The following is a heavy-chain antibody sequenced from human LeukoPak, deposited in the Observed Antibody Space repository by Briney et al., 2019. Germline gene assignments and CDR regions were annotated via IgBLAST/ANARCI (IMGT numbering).Heavy chain of an antibody. D-gene: IGHD3-22*01. V-gene: IGHV4-59*01. J-gene: IGHJ4*02. Sequence: PSETLSLTCTVSGGSISSYYWSWIRQPPGKGLEWIGHIYYSGNTNYNPSLKSRVTISIDTSKIQFSLKLSSVTAADTAVYYCARGYSSGWYVYWGPGTLVTVSS. CDR2: IYYSGNT. CDR3: ARGYSSGWYVY. CDR1: GGSISSYY.